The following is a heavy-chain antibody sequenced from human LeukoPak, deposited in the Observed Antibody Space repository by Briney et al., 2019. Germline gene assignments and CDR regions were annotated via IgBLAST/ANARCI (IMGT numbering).Heavy chain of an antibody. CDR1: GGSISSYY. J-gene: IGHJ5*02. Sequence: SSETLSLTCTVSGGSISSYYWSWIRQPPGKGLEWIGYIYYSGSTNYNPSLKSRVTISVDTSKNQFSLKLSSVTAADTAVYYCARKSGSYLWRSWLNPWGQGPLVTVSS. CDR2: IYYSGST. D-gene: IGHD3-16*01. V-gene: IGHV4-59*01. CDR3: ARKSGSYLWRSWLNP.